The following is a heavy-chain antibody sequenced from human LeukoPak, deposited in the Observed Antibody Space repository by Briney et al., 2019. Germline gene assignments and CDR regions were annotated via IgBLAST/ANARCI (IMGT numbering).Heavy chain of an antibody. CDR1: GYTFTSYD. V-gene: IGHV1-8*01. CDR3: ARDTIYGDYGFGVLGMDV. Sequence: VASVKVSCKASGYTFTSYDINWVRQATGQGLEWMGWMNPNSGNTGYAQKFQGRVTMTRDMSTSTVYMELSSLRSEDTAVYYCARDTIYGDYGFGVLGMDVWGKGTTVTVSS. J-gene: IGHJ6*03. CDR2: MNPNSGNT. D-gene: IGHD4-17*01.